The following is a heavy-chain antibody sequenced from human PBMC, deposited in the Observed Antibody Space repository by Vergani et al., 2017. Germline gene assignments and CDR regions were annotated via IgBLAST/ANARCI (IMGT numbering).Heavy chain of an antibody. J-gene: IGHJ5*02. V-gene: IGHV7-4-1*02. CDR2: INTNTGNP. D-gene: IGHD3-10*01. Sequence: QVQLVQSGAEVKKPGSSVKVSCKASGATFRSNTISWVRQVPGQGLEWMGWINTNTGNPTYAQGFTGRFVFSLDTSVSTAYLQISSLKAEDTAVYYCARDLGVRGVIIGNHWGQGTLVTVSS. CDR3: ARDLGVRGVIIGNH. CDR1: GATFRSNT.